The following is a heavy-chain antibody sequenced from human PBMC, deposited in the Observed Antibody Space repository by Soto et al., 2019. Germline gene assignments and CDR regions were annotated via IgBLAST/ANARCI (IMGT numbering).Heavy chain of an antibody. D-gene: IGHD6-13*01. CDR1: GFIFNTYD. CDR2: IWYDGSNK. J-gene: IGHJ6*04. CDR3: ARERLPAAAAANRVNFYYFFMDV. Sequence: QVQLVESGGGVVQPGRSLRLSCAASGFIFNTYDMHWVRQAPGKGLEWVAVIWYDGSNKYYADSMKGRFTSSRDNSKNTLYLQMSSLRAEDTAVYYCARERLPAAAAANRVNFYYFFMDVWGEVTTVTVSA. V-gene: IGHV3-33*01.